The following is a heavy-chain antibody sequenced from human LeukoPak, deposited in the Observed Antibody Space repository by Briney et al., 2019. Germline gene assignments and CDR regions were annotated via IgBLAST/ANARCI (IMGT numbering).Heavy chain of an antibody. V-gene: IGHV1-8*01. Sequence: ASVKVSCKTSGHTFTNYEINWVRQATGQGLEWMGWMSPKNGNMYFIQKFKGRVTMATDTSASTNYMELSSLRSDDTAIYYCATSRSCHSGVCPFDYWGQGTLVTVS. CDR1: GHTFTNYE. J-gene: IGHJ4*02. CDR3: ATSRSCHSGVCPFDY. D-gene: IGHD2-8*02. CDR2: MSPKNGNM.